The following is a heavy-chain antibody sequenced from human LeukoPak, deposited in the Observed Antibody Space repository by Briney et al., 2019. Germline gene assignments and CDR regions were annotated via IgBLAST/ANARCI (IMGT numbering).Heavy chain of an antibody. CDR2: IYSGGDT. V-gene: IGHV3-66*01. Sequence: GGSLRLSCAASGVTVSNNLMNWVRQAPGKGLEWVSLIYSGGDTHYADSVKGRFTISRDKSKNTLYLQVNSLRVEDTAVYYCARDPPAVAINTYGWGQGTLVTVSS. D-gene: IGHD5-24*01. CDR1: GVTVSNNL. CDR3: ARDPPAVAINTYG. J-gene: IGHJ4*02.